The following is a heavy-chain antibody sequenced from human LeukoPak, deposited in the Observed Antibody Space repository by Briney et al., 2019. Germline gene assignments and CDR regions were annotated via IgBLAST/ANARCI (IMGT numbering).Heavy chain of an antibody. CDR3: AKVPLLPLVGYCSSTSCYPFDY. V-gene: IGHV3-30*02. CDR1: GFTFSSYG. Sequence: GGSLRLSCAASGFTFSSYGMHWVRQAPGKGLEWVAFIWYDGSNKYYADSVKGRFTISRDNSKNTLYLQMNSLRAEDTAVYYCAKVPLLPLVGYCSSTSCYPFDYWGQGTLVTVSS. CDR2: IWYDGSNK. J-gene: IGHJ4*02. D-gene: IGHD2-2*03.